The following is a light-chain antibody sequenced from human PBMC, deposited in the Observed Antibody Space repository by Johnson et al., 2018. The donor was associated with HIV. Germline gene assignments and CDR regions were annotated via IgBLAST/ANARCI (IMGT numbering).Light chain of an antibody. CDR1: SSNFGNNY. CDR3: ATWHSSLTSGGV. Sequence: QSLLTQPPSVSAAPGQKVPISCSGSSSNFGNNYVSWYQQLPGTAPKLLIYENHKRPSGIPDRFSGSKSATSDTLGITGLQTGDEADYYCATWHSSLTSGGVFGTGTKVTVL. J-gene: IGLJ1*01. CDR2: ENH. V-gene: IGLV1-51*02.